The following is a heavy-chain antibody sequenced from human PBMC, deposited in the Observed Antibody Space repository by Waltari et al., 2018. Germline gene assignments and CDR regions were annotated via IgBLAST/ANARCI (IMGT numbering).Heavy chain of an antibody. V-gene: IGHV1-69*01. Sequence: VQLVQSGAEVKKPGSSVRVSCQTSEDVVENYGLSWVRQAPGKGLEWMGGIIPMFNNPNYAQRFEGTVTITADESTSTGYMELTGLTSEDTAIYYCARGSKFGDYGDLDYWGQGTLVTVS. CDR3: ARGSKFGDYGDLDY. J-gene: IGHJ4*02. D-gene: IGHD4-17*01. CDR1: EDVVENYG. CDR2: IIPMFNNP.